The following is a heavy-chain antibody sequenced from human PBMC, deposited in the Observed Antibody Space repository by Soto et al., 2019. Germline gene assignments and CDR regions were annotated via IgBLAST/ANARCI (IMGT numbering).Heavy chain of an antibody. V-gene: IGHV6-1*01. CDR3: ARGRLRTKNWFDP. D-gene: IGHD2-15*01. CDR2: TYYRSKWYN. Sequence: PSQTLSLTCAISGDSVSSNSAAWNWIRKSPSRGLEWLGRTYYRSKWYNDYAVSVKSRITINPDTSKNQFSLKLSSVTAADTAVYYCARGRLRTKNWFDPWGQGTLVTVSS. CDR1: GDSVSSNSAA. J-gene: IGHJ5*02.